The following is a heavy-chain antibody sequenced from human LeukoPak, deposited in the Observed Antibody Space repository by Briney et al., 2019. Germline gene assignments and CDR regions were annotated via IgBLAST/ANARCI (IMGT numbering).Heavy chain of an antibody. D-gene: IGHD3-22*01. CDR2: RYSGSST. CDR3: ASDGSFDSSRYVV. Sequence: GGSLRLSCAASVFTVSNNYMSWMRQARGGGVEGVSVRYSGSSTFYADSVRGRFTISRDNSKNTIYLQMNSLRAEDPAVYYCASDGSFDSSRYVVWGQGTMVTVSS. J-gene: IGHJ3*01. CDR1: VFTVSNNY. V-gene: IGHV3-53*01.